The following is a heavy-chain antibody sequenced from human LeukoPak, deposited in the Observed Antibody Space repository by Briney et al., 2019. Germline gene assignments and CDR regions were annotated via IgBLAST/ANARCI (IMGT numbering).Heavy chain of an antibody. V-gene: IGHV4-61*02. J-gene: IGHJ4*02. CDR1: GGSIRSGSYY. Sequence: SETLSLTCTVSGGSIRSGSYYSSWIRQPAGKGLECIGRIYTSGSTNYNPSLKSRVTISVDTSKNQFSLKLSSVTAADTAVYYWARSRVGNWNYEIVDYCGQRTLVTVSS. CDR2: IYTSGST. D-gene: IGHD1-7*01. CDR3: ARSRVGNWNYEIVDY.